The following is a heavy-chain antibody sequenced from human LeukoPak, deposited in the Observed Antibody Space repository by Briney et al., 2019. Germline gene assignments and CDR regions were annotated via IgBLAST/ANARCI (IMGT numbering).Heavy chain of an antibody. CDR3: AFMVRGVISY. CDR1: GGSISGYY. CDR2: VYYSGST. Sequence: SGPTLVKPSETLSLTCTVSGGSISGYYWSWIRQPPGKGLEWIGYVYYSGSTNYNPSLKSRVTISVDTSKNRFSLKLSSVTAADTAVYYCAFMVRGVISYWGQGTLVTVSS. D-gene: IGHD3-10*01. J-gene: IGHJ4*02. V-gene: IGHV4-59*01.